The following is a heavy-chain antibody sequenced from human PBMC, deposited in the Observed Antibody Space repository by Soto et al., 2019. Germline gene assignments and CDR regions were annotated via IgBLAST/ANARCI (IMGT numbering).Heavy chain of an antibody. D-gene: IGHD5-12*01. Sequence: SETLSLTYAVYGGSFSGYYWTWIRQPPGTGLEWIGEINHSGSTNYNPSLKSRVTISVDTSKNQFSLKLTSVTAADTAFYYCVKDHDEDFGYDLDYFNYWGQGTLVTVSS. V-gene: IGHV4-34*01. CDR1: GGSFSGYY. J-gene: IGHJ4*02. CDR2: INHSGST. CDR3: VKDHDEDFGYDLDYFNY.